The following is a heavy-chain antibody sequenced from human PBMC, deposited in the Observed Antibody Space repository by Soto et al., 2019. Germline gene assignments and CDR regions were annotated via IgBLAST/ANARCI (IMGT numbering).Heavy chain of an antibody. J-gene: IGHJ4*02. Sequence: GGSLRLSCAASGFTFSNYAMHWVRQAPGKGLEWVSGISWNSGTIGYADSVKGRFTISRDNAKNSLYLQMNSLRAEDTALYYCAKDKLYSNYEYYFDHWGQGTLVTVS. CDR3: AKDKLYSNYEYYFDH. D-gene: IGHD4-4*01. CDR1: GFTFSNYA. CDR2: ISWNSGTI. V-gene: IGHV3-9*01.